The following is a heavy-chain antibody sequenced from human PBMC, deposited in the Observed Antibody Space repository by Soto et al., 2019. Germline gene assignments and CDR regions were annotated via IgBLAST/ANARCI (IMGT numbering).Heavy chain of an antibody. CDR1: GGTFSSYT. CDR3: ARDRPYDSTTKRFDY. CDR2: IIPILGIA. V-gene: IGHV1-69*08. D-gene: IGHD3-22*01. Sequence: QVQLVQSGAEVKKPGSSVKVSCKASGGTFSSYTISWVRQAPGQGLEWMGRIIPILGIANYAQKFQGRVTIXXDXPMXTAYMELSSLRSEDTAIYYCARDRPYDSTTKRFDYWGQGNLVTVSS. J-gene: IGHJ4*02.